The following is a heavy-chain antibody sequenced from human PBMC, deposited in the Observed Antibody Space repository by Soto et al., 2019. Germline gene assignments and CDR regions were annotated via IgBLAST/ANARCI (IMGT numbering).Heavy chain of an antibody. CDR1: GFTFSSYA. V-gene: IGHV3-23*01. D-gene: IGHD3-3*01. CDR2: ISGSGGST. J-gene: IGHJ3*02. CDR3: AKDRRYDFWSGGDAFDI. Sequence: EVQLLESGGGLVQPGGSLRLSCAASGFTFSSYAMSWVRQAPGKGLEWVSAISGSGGSTYYADSVKGRFTISRDNSEHPLYRQMNSLRAEDTAVYYCAKDRRYDFWSGGDAFDIWGQGTMVTVSS.